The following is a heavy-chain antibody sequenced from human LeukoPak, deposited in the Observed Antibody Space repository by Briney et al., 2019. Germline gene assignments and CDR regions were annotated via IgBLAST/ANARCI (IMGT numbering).Heavy chain of an antibody. CDR1: GFTVSSNY. Sequence: PGGSLRLSCAASGFTVSSNYMSWVRQAPGKGLEWVSVVYSGGSTLYADSVKGRFTISRDNSKNTLYLQMNSLRVDDTAVYYCAREGRGSYYLDYWGQGTLVTVSS. J-gene: IGHJ4*02. D-gene: IGHD1-26*01. CDR3: AREGRGSYYLDY. CDR2: VYSGGST. V-gene: IGHV3-66*01.